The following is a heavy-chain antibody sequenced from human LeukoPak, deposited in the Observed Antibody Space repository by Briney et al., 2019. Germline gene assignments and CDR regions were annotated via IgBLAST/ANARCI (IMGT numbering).Heavy chain of an antibody. CDR1: GFSFNTYG. Sequence: GGSLRLSCAASGFSFNTYGMHWIRQAPGKGLEWVAVIWYDGSDKYYADSVKGRFTISRANSKNTLYLQMNSLRVEDTAVYYCATDVREYWGQGTLVTVSS. J-gene: IGHJ4*02. D-gene: IGHD1-26*01. V-gene: IGHV3-33*01. CDR2: IWYDGSDK. CDR3: ATDVREY.